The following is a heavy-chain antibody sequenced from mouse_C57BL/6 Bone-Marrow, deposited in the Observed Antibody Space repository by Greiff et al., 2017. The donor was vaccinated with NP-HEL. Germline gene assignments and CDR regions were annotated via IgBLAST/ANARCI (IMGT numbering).Heavy chain of an antibody. V-gene: IGHV1-7*01. Sequence: VMLVESGAELAKPGASVKLSCKASGYTFTSYWMHWVKQRPGQGLEWIGYINPSSGYTKYNQKFKDKATLTADKSSSTAYMQLSSLTYEDSAVYYCARYGSTSYWYFDVWGTGTTVTVSS. CDR3: ARYGSTSYWYFDV. CDR2: INPSSGYT. D-gene: IGHD1-1*01. J-gene: IGHJ1*03. CDR1: GYTFTSYW.